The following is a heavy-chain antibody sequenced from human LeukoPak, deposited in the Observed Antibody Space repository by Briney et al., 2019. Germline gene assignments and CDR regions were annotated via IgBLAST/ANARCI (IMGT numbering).Heavy chain of an antibody. CDR3: ARDARIAVAGTTHFQH. Sequence: GGSLRLSCAASGFTFSGYWMSWVRQAPGKGLEWVANIKQDGSEKYYVDSVKGRFTISRDNAKNSLYLQMNSLRAEDTAVYYCARDARIAVAGTTHFQHWGQGTLVTVSS. V-gene: IGHV3-7*01. CDR1: GFTFSGYW. J-gene: IGHJ1*01. D-gene: IGHD6-19*01. CDR2: IKQDGSEK.